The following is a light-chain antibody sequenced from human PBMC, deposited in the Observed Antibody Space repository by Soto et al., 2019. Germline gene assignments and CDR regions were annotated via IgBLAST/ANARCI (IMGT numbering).Light chain of an antibody. CDR3: QQYRSSPRALT. V-gene: IGKV3-20*01. Sequence: EIVLTQSPGTLSLSPGERATLSCRASQSVSISYLAWYQQKPGQAPRLLIYGASSRATGIPDRFSASGSGTDFTLTISRLEPEDFAVYYSQQYRSSPRALTFGGGTKVEI. J-gene: IGKJ4*01. CDR2: GAS. CDR1: QSVSISY.